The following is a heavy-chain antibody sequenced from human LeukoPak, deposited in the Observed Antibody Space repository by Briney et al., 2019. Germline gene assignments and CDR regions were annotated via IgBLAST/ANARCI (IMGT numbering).Heavy chain of an antibody. J-gene: IGHJ6*03. D-gene: IGHD5-12*01. Sequence: ASVKVSCKASGYTFTSYYMHWVRQAPGQGLEWMGIINPSGGSTSYAQKFQGRVTMTRDMSTSTVYMELSSLRSEDTAVYYCATANPPPTVTYYYYYMDVWGKGTTVTVSS. CDR2: INPSGGST. CDR3: ATANPPPTVTYYYYYMDV. V-gene: IGHV1-46*01. CDR1: GYTFTSYY.